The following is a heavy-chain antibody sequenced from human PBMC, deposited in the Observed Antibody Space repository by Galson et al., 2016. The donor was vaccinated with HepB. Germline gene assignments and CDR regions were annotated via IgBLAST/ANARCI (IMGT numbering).Heavy chain of an antibody. CDR1: GFNFRNYA. J-gene: IGHJ4*02. CDR2: IWHDGSNI. V-gene: IGHV3-33*01. D-gene: IGHD5-12*01. Sequence: SLRLSCAASGFNFRNYAMHWVRQAPGKGLEWVALIWHDGSNIYYADSVKGRFIISRDNSKNTVYLQMNSLRAEDTAVYYCARDWELEWATIGGYWGQGTLVTGSS. CDR3: ARDWELEWATIGGY.